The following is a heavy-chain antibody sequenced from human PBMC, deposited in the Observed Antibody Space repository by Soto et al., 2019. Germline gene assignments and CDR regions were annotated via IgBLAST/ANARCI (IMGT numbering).Heavy chain of an antibody. CDR1: GFTFGDHY. CDR2: IRNRRSSYTT. J-gene: IGHJ5*02. Sequence: PGGSLRLSFAGSGFTFGDHYIDWVRQATGKWLEWVSRIRNRRSSYTTEYAASVKGRFTISRDDSKNSVYLQMNNLKIEDTAVYYCLPRGGSLDDYSWFDPWRQGTLVTVSS. V-gene: IGHV3-72*01. CDR3: LPRGGSLDDYSWFDP. D-gene: IGHD2-21*02.